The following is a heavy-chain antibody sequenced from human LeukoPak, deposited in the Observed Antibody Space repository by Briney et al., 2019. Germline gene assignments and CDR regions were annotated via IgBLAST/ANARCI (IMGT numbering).Heavy chain of an antibody. D-gene: IGHD3-3*01. CDR3: AKSQHPIFGVGPFDY. Sequence: PGGSLRLSCAASGFTFSSYGMHWVRQAPGKGLEWVAVIWYDGSNKYYADSVKGRFTISRDNSKNTLYLQMNSLRAEDTAVYYSAKSQHPIFGVGPFDYWGQGTLVTVSS. J-gene: IGHJ4*02. V-gene: IGHV3-33*06. CDR2: IWYDGSNK. CDR1: GFTFSSYG.